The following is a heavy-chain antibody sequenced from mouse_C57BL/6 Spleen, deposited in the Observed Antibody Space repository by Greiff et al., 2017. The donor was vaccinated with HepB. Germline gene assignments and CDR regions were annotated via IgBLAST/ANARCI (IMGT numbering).Heavy chain of an antibody. CDR1: GFSLSTFGMG. Sequence: QVTLKESGPGILQPSQTLSLTCSFSGFSLSTFGMGVGWIRHPSGKGLEWLAHSWWDDDKYYNPALKSRLTISKETSKNQVFLKIANVDTADTATYYCARIGDGNYGDFYAMDYWGQGTSVTVSS. CDR3: ARIGDGNYGDFYAMDY. D-gene: IGHD2-1*01. CDR2: SWWDDDK. J-gene: IGHJ4*01. V-gene: IGHV8-8*01.